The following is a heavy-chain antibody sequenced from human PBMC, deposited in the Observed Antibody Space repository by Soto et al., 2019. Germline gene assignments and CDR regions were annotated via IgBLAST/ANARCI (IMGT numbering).Heavy chain of an antibody. Sequence: SETLSLTCTVSGGSISSYYWSWIRQPPGKGLEWIGYIYYSASTNYSPSLKSRVTISVDTSKNQFSLKLDSVTAADTAVYYCARLGGYYQAFDNWGQGTLVTVSS. CDR1: GGSISSYY. CDR2: IYYSAST. J-gene: IGHJ4*02. V-gene: IGHV4-59*08. D-gene: IGHD3-3*01. CDR3: ARLGGYYQAFDN.